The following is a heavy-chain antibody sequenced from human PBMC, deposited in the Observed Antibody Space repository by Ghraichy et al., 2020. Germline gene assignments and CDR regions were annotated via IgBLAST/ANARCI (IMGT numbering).Heavy chain of an antibody. V-gene: IGHV1-8*01. D-gene: IGHD6-13*01. Sequence: ASVKVSCKASGNTFTSYDMNWVRQATGQGLEWMGWMNPNSGDTGYAQRFQGRVIMTRNTSISTAYMELSSLRSEDTAVYYCVRGIAATNAGRQYWGQGTLVTVSS. CDR3: VRGIAATNAGRQY. CDR2: MNPNSGDT. J-gene: IGHJ1*01. CDR1: GNTFTSYD.